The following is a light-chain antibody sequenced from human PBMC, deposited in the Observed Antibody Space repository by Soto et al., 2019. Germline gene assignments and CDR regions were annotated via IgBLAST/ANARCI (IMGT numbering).Light chain of an antibody. J-gene: IGLJ1*01. V-gene: IGLV2-14*01. Sequence: QAVVTQPASVSGSPGQSITISCTGTSSDVGGYNYVSWYQQHPGKAPKLMIYDVGNRPSGVSNRFSGSKSGNTASLTISGLQAEDEADYYCSSYTSSSTLLYVFGTGTKLTVL. CDR2: DVG. CDR1: SSDVGGYNY. CDR3: SSYTSSSTLLYV.